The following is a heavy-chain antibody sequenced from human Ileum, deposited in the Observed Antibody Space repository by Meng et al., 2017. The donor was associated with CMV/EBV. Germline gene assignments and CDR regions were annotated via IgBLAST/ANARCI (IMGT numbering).Heavy chain of an antibody. CDR1: GGSISSTSYY. CDR3: GRGADYGFPGTGLDYYGMDV. Sequence: SETLSLTCTVSGGSISSTSYYWVWIRQPPGKGLEWIGSIYYSGTTYYNPSLKSRVTMSVDTSKNQFSLKLNSVTAADTAVYYCGRGADYGFPGTGLDYYGMDVWGRGTTVTVSS. J-gene: IGHJ6*02. V-gene: IGHV4-39*07. D-gene: IGHD1-14*01. CDR2: IYYSGTT.